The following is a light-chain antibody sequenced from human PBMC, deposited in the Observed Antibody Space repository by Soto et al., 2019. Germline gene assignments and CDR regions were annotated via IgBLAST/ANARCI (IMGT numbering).Light chain of an antibody. J-gene: IGKJ2*01. CDR1: QSVLRGSNSKNL. V-gene: IGKV4-1*01. CDR2: WAS. CDR3: QQYFTTPQT. Sequence: DIVLTQSPGSLAVSLGETVTIKCKSSQSVLRGSNSKNLLAWHQQKPGQPPKVLIYWASSREGGVQARFRGSGSGTDFTLTITNVQADDVAVYYCQQYFTTPQTFGPGTKVEIK.